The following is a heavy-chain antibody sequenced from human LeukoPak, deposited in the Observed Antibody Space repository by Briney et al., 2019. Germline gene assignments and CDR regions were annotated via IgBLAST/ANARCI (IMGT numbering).Heavy chain of an antibody. Sequence: GGSLRLSCAASGFTFPNYVMSWVRQAPGKGLEWVSAISGSGGNTYYADSVKGRFTISRDNSKNTLYLQMNGLRAEDAAVYYCANEYSKGDVWGQGTVVTVSS. J-gene: IGHJ3*01. CDR1: GFTFPNYV. V-gene: IGHV3-23*01. CDR2: ISGSGGNT. CDR3: ANEYSKGDV. D-gene: IGHD4-11*01.